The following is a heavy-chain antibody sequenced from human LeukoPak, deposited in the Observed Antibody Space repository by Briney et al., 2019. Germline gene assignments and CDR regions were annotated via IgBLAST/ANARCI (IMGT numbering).Heavy chain of an antibody. D-gene: IGHD3-16*02. CDR2: LYYGGRS. CDR3: ARHVADYVWGSYRYPDY. Sequence: KPSETLSLTCTVSGGSVSSSTYYWGWIRQPPGKGLEWIGNLYYGGRSYSNPSLKGRVTISVDTSKNQFSLRLSSVTAAGTVVYYCARHVADYVWGSYRYPDYWGQGTLVTVSS. V-gene: IGHV4-39*01. J-gene: IGHJ4*02. CDR1: GGSVSSSTYY.